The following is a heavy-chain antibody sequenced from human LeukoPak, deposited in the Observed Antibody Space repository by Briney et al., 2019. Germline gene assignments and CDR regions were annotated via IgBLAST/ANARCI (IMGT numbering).Heavy chain of an antibody. CDR3: ARERYYDSSGYYEAYFDY. D-gene: IGHD3-22*01. CDR1: GGSISSGGYY. Sequence: SETLSLTCTVSGGSISSGGYYWSWIRQHPGKGLEWIGYIYYSGSTYYNPSLKGRVTMSVDTSKNQFSLKLSSVTAADTAVYYCARERYYDSSGYYEAYFDYWGQGTLVTVSS. J-gene: IGHJ4*02. V-gene: IGHV4-31*03. CDR2: IYYSGST.